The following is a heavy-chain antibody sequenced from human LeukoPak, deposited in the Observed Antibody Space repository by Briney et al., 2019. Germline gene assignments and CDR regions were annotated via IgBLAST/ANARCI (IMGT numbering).Heavy chain of an antibody. J-gene: IGHJ4*02. CDR3: ARESVLIVYTKQIDY. CDR2: IYHSGST. CDR1: GYSISSGYY. Sequence: SETPSLTCTVSGYSISSGYYWGWIRQPPGKGLEWIGSIYHSGSTYYNPSLKSRVTISVDTSKNQFSLKLSSVTAADTAVYYCARESVLIVYTKQIDYWGQGTLVTVSS. D-gene: IGHD2-8*01. V-gene: IGHV4-38-2*02.